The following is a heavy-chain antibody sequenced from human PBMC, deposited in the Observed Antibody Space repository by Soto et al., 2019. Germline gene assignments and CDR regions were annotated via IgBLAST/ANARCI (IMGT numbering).Heavy chain of an antibody. CDR1: GFTFSSYS. J-gene: IGHJ4*02. Sequence: PGGSLRLSCAASGFTFSSYSMNWVRQAPGKGLEWVSYISSSTSTIYYAASVEGRITISRDDSKNSLSLQINSLKTEDTAVYYCARVRLGAPTRYFDYWGQGALVTVSS. CDR2: ISSSTSTI. CDR3: ARVRLGAPTRYFDY. V-gene: IGHV3-48*01. D-gene: IGHD1-26*01.